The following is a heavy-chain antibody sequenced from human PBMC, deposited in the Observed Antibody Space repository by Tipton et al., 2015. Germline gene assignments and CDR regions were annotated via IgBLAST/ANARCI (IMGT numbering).Heavy chain of an antibody. CDR2: VYSSVTT. CDR3: ARAPTIDASSFDD. D-gene: IGHD2/OR15-2a*01. Sequence: TLSLTCIVSGASATDINYFWHWIRQPPGKGLEWIGYVYSSVTTNYNPPLMSRVTISMDTSKNQFSLMLTSVTAADTAVYYCARAPTIDASSFDDWGQGTLVTVSS. V-gene: IGHV4-61*01. J-gene: IGHJ4*02. CDR1: GASATDINYF.